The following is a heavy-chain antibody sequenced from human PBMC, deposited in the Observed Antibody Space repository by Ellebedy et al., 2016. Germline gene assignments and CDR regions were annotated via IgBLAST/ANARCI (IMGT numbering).Heavy chain of an antibody. J-gene: IGHJ1*01. D-gene: IGHD4-17*01. CDR1: GGSTSSYY. CDR2: IYYSGST. CDR3: ARGKTYGDFKTDYRPRRYFQH. Sequence: SETLSLXCPVSGGSTSSYYWSWIRQPPRKGLEWIGYIYYSGSTNSKPSLKSRVTISVHTSKNQFSLKLSSVTAADTAVYYCARGKTYGDFKTDYRPRRYFQHWGQGTRVTVSS. V-gene: IGHV4-59*12.